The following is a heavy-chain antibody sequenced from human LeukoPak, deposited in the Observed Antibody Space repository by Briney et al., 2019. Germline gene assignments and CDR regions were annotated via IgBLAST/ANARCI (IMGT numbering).Heavy chain of an antibody. V-gene: IGHV4-30-4*01. D-gene: IGHD3-22*01. CDR1: GASISSGDYG. J-gene: IGHJ5*02. CDR2: MYYSGST. Sequence: PSETLSLTCTVSGASISSGDYGWRWLRQPQGKGLEWIAYMYYSGSTYYNPSLKSRVPMSAYTSKNQLSLKLSSVTAADTAVYYCARPYYYDSRIDPWGQGILVTVSS. CDR3: ARPYYYDSRIDP.